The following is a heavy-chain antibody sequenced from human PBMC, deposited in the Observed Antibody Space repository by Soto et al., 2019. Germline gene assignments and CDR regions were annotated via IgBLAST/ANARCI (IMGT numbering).Heavy chain of an antibody. V-gene: IGHV1-2*02. D-gene: IGHD5-12*01. Sequence: GASVKVSCKASGYTFTGYYLHWVRQAPGQGLEWMGWINPNSGGTNYAQKFQGRVTMTRDTSISTAYMELSRLRSDDTAVYYCARDLRDGYNYPHFDYWGQGTLVTVSS. J-gene: IGHJ4*02. CDR2: INPNSGGT. CDR1: GYTFTGYY. CDR3: ARDLRDGYNYPHFDY.